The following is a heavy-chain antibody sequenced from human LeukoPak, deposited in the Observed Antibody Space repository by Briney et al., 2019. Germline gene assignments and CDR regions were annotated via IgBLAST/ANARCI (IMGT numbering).Heavy chain of an antibody. CDR3: ARALTYSRSSVSAFDI. CDR1: GGSISNYY. D-gene: IGHD6-13*01. Sequence: KPSETLSLTCTVSGGSISNYYWTWIRQPPGKELEWIGYIYYSGSTYDNPSLKSRVTISVDTSKNQFSLILSSVTAADTAVYYCARALTYSRSSVSAFDIWGQGTMVTVSS. V-gene: IGHV4-59*01. CDR2: IYYSGST. J-gene: IGHJ3*02.